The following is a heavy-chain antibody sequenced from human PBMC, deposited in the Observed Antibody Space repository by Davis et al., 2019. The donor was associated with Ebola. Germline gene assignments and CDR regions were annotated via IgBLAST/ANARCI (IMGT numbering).Heavy chain of an antibody. CDR1: GDSISSSNW. CDR3: ARAPWYYGSGSRYYFDY. J-gene: IGHJ4*02. V-gene: IGHV4-4*02. CDR2: IYHSGST. Sequence: MPSETLSLTCAVSGDSISSSNWWRCVRQPPGKGLEWIGEIYHSGSTNYNPSLKSRVTISVDTSKNQFSLKLSSVTAADTAVYYCARAPWYYGSGSRYYFDYWGQGTLVTVSS. D-gene: IGHD3-10*01.